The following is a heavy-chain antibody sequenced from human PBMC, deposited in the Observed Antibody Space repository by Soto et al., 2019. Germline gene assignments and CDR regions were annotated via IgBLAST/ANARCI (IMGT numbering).Heavy chain of an antibody. CDR3: AHRVLRAVFGLVTTTAIYFDF. J-gene: IGHJ4*02. D-gene: IGHD3-3*01. CDR1: GFSLTTSGVG. V-gene: IGHV2-5*02. Sequence: QITLNESGPTVVKPTETLTLTCTFSGFSLTTSGVGVGWVRQSPGKAPEWLAFIYWDDDKRYSTSLKSRLTITNHTSKNQAVLTMANVDPSDTATYYCAHRVLRAVFGLVTTTAIYFDFWGQGTPVVVSS. CDR2: IYWDDDK.